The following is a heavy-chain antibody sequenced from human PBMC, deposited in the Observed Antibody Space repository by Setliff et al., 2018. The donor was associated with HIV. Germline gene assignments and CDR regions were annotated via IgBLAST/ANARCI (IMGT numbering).Heavy chain of an antibody. D-gene: IGHD4-4*01. CDR3: AREGLLVTTVGGAYWYHGMDV. V-gene: IGHV1-8*02. Sequence: ASVKVSCKASGYTFTSYDINWVRQATGQGLEWMGWMNPNSGNTGYAQKFQGRVTMTGNTSISTAYMELSSLRSEDTAVYYCAREGLLVTTVGGAYWYHGMDVWGQGTTVTVSS. CDR1: GYTFTSYD. CDR2: MNPNSGNT. J-gene: IGHJ6*02.